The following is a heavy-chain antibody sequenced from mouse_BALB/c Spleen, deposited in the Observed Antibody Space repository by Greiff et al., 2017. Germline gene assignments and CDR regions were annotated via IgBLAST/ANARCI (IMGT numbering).Heavy chain of an antibody. Sequence: EVHLVESGGGLVKPGGSLKLSCAASGFTFSSYGMSWVRQTPDKRLEWVATISSGGSYTYYPDSVKGRFTISRDNAKNTLYLQMSSLKSEDTAMYYCARGGYYDYFDYWGQGTTLTVSS. J-gene: IGHJ2*01. CDR1: GFTFSSYG. D-gene: IGHD2-1*01. CDR2: ISSGGSYT. V-gene: IGHV5-6*01. CDR3: ARGGYYDYFDY.